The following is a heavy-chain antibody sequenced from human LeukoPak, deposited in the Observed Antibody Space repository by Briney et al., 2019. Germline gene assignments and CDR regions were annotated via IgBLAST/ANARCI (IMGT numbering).Heavy chain of an antibody. J-gene: IGHJ5*02. CDR2: IYYSGST. CDR3: ARDYSSCSSTSCYKSGFDP. CDR1: GGSISSGDYS. Sequence: SETLSLTCTVSGGSISSGDYSWSWIRQPPGKGLEWIGYIYYSGSTYYNPSLKSRVTISVDTSKNQFSLKLSSVTAADTAVYYCARDYSSCSSTSCYKSGFDPWGQGTLVTVSS. D-gene: IGHD2-2*02. V-gene: IGHV4-30-4*01.